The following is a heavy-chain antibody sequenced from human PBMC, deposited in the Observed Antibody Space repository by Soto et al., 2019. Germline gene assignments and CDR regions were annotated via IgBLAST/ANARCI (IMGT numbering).Heavy chain of an antibody. D-gene: IGHD2-8*02. CDR1: GYTFTSYY. J-gene: IGHJ6*02. Sequence: GASVKVSCKASGYTFTSYYMHWVRQAPGQGLEWMGIINPSGGTTNYAQKFQGRVTMTRDTSTSTVYMELSSLRSEDTATYYCAREFEASLGTVNYWYAMDGWGQGTTVNVFS. CDR2: INPSGGTT. CDR3: AREFEASLGTVNYWYAMDG. V-gene: IGHV1-46*01.